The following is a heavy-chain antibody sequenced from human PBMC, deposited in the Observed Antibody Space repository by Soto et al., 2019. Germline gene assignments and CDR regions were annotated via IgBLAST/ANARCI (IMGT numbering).Heavy chain of an antibody. Sequence: GGSLRLSCAASGFTFSSYGMHWVRQAPGKGLEWVAIISYDGSNKYYADSVKGRFTISRDNSKNTLYLQMNSLRAEDTAVYYCAKDLTIGNRGYYYGMDVWGQGTTVTVSS. J-gene: IGHJ6*02. CDR1: GFTFSSYG. V-gene: IGHV3-30*18. CDR3: AKDLTIGNRGYYYGMDV. D-gene: IGHD4-17*01. CDR2: ISYDGSNK.